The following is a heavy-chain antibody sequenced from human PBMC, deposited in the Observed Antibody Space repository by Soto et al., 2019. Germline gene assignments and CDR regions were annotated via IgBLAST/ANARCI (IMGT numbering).Heavy chain of an antibody. CDR3: ALNVTAASYTQYYIDV. D-gene: IGHD2-2*01. CDR1: GGSISPYY. CDR2: VYYSGNT. V-gene: IGHV4-59*01. Sequence: PSETLSLTCTVSGGSISPYYWSWIRQPPGKGLEWIGYVYYSGNTNYNPSLESRVTISVDTSRNRFSLNLTSATAADTAVYYCALNVTAASYTQYYIDVLGRGTAVTVSS. J-gene: IGHJ6*03.